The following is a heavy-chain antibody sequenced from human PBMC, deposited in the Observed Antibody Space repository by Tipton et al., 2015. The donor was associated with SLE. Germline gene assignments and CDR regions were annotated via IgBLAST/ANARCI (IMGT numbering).Heavy chain of an antibody. Sequence: SLRLSCAASGFTFSSYAMSWVHQAPGKGLEWVSAISGSGGSTYYADSVKGRFTISRDNSKNTLYLQMNSLRAEDTAVYYCARRNSESGAFDMWGQGTLVTVSS. D-gene: IGHD3-10*01. CDR3: ARRNSESGAFDM. CDR2: ISGSGGST. CDR1: GFTFSSYA. V-gene: IGHV3-23*01. J-gene: IGHJ3*02.